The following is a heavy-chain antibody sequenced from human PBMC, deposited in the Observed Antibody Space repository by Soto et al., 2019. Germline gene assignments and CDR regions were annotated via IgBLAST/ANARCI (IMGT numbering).Heavy chain of an antibody. V-gene: IGHV4-30-2*01. CDR1: GGSISSGGYS. CDR3: ARGMTTVTTLDY. Sequence: PSETLSLTCAVSGGSISSGGYSWSWIRQPPGKGLEWIGYIYHSGSTYYNPSLKSRVTISVDRSKNQFSLKLSSVTAADTAVYYCARGMTTVTTLDYGGQGTLVTASS. D-gene: IGHD4-4*01. CDR2: IYHSGST. J-gene: IGHJ4*02.